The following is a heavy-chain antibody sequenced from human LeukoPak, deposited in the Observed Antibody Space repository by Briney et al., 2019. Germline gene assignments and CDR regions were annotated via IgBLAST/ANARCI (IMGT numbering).Heavy chain of an antibody. CDR3: ARDLSLCPYY. Sequence: PGGSLRLSCAASGFTFSSYGMHWVRQAPGKGLEWVAFIRYDGSNKYYADSVKGRFTISRDNSKNTLYLQMNSLRAEDTAVYYCARDLSLCPYYWGQGTLVTVSS. V-gene: IGHV3-30*02. D-gene: IGHD2-2*01. J-gene: IGHJ4*02. CDR1: GFTFSSYG. CDR2: IRYDGSNK.